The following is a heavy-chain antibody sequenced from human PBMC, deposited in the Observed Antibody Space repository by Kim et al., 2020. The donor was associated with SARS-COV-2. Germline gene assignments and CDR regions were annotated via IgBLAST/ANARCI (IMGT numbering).Heavy chain of an antibody. D-gene: IGHD5-18*01. V-gene: IGHV4-39*07. CDR3: AREWIQLWYYFDY. J-gene: IGHJ4*02. Sequence: YNPSLKSRVTISVDTSKNQFSLKLSSVTAADTAVYYCAREWIQLWYYFDYWGQGTLVTVSS.